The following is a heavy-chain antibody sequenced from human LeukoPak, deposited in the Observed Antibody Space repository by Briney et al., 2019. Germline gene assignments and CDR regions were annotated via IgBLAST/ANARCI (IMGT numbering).Heavy chain of an antibody. CDR3: ARSRGHYYYGMDV. J-gene: IGHJ6*02. CDR2: ISGSGGST. Sequence: PGGSLRLSCAASGFAFSSYAMSWVRQAPGKGLEWVSAISGSGGSTYYADSVKGRFTISRDNSKNTLYLQMNSLRAEDTAVYYCARSRGHYYYGMDVWGQGTTVTVSS. CDR1: GFAFSSYA. D-gene: IGHD3-10*01. V-gene: IGHV3-23*01.